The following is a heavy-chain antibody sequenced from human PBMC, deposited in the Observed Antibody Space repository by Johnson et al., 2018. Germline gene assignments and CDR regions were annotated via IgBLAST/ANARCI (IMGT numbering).Heavy chain of an antibody. Sequence: QVQLQQWGAGLLKPSETLSLTCAVYGGSFSGYYWSWIRQPPGKGLEWIGKINHSGSTNYNPSLKSRVTISVDTSKNQFSLKLSSVTAADTAVYYCARETFGVCSSTSCYWDAIRRRYYYYMDVWGKGTTVTVSS. D-gene: IGHD2-2*01. CDR2: INHSGST. CDR1: GGSFSGYY. CDR3: ARETFGVCSSTSCYWDAIRRRYYYYMDV. J-gene: IGHJ6*03. V-gene: IGHV4-34*01.